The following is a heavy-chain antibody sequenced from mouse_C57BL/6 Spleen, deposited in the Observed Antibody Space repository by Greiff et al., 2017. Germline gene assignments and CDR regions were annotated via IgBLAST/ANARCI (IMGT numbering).Heavy chain of an antibody. CDR3: GRWRDMGSGAWFAY. D-gene: IGHD1-1*02. CDR2: INPNNGGT. J-gene: IGHJ3*01. Sequence: VQLQQSGPELVKPGASVKIPCKASGYTFTDYNMDWVKQSPGKSLEWIGDINPNNGGTIYNQKFKGKATLTVDKSSSTAYMELRSLTSEDTAVYYCGRWRDMGSGAWFAYWGQGTLVTVSA. CDR1: GYTFTDYN. V-gene: IGHV1-18*01.